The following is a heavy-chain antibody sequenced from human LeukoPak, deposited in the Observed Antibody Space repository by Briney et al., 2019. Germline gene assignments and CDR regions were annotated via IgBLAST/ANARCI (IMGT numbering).Heavy chain of an antibody. D-gene: IGHD1-1*01. V-gene: IGHV3-30*18. CDR3: AKDVGRPDWNAPFDAFDV. CDR2: ISFDETET. J-gene: IGHJ3*01. Sequence: PGGSLRLSCAASGFAFRNSGMHWVRQAPGKGLEWVAVISFDETETYYADFVRGRFTISRDNSNKKLHLQMNSLRPDDTAMYYCAKDVGRPDWNAPFDAFDVWGQGTMVTVSS. CDR1: GFAFRNSG.